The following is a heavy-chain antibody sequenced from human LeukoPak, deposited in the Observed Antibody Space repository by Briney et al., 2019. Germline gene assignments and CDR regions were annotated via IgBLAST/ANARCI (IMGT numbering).Heavy chain of an antibody. CDR1: GFTFSSCA. V-gene: IGHV3-23*01. Sequence: GGSLRPSCAASGFTFSSCAMSWVRQAPGKGLEWVSAISGSGGSTYYADSVKGRFTISRDNSKNTLYLQMNSLRAEDTAVYYCAKDTYYYGSGSYWTVDYWGQGTLVTVSS. J-gene: IGHJ4*02. D-gene: IGHD3-10*01. CDR2: ISGSGGST. CDR3: AKDTYYYGSGSYWTVDY.